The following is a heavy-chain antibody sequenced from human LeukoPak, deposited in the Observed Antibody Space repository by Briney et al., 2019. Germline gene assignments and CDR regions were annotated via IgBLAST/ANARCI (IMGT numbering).Heavy chain of an antibody. CDR1: GFTFSRYW. CDR3: ARGPPFWGVAAAATFDY. D-gene: IGHD6-13*01. CDR2: IKEDGSEK. Sequence: SGGSLRLSCAASGFTFSRYWMSWVRQAPGKGLEWVANIKEDGSEKHYVDSVKGRFTISRDNAKNSLYLQMNSLRAEDTAVYYCARGPPFWGVAAAATFDYWGQGTLVTVSS. J-gene: IGHJ4*02. V-gene: IGHV3-7*01.